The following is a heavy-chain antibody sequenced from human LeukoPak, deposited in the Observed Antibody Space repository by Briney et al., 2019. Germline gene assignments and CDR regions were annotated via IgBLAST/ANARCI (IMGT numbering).Heavy chain of an antibody. V-gene: IGHV3-15*01. J-gene: IGHJ5*02. D-gene: IGHD2-15*01. CDR3: TTDSAGSGSFDP. CDR2: IKSKTDGGTT. CDR1: GFTFSNAW. Sequence: GGSLRLSCAASGFTFSNAWMSWVRQAPGKGLEWVGRIKSKTDGGTTDYAAPVKGRFTISRDDSKNTLYLQMNSLKTEDTAVYYCTTDSAGSGSFDPWGQGTLVTVSS.